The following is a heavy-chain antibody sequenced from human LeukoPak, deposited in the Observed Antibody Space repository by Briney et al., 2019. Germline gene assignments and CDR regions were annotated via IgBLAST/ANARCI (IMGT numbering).Heavy chain of an antibody. Sequence: SETLSLTCTASGGSISSSSYYWGWIRQPPGKGLEWIGSIYYSGSTSYNPSLKSRITISVDASKNQFSLKLSSVTAADTAVYYCARHGRYYDILTGFYYWFDPWGQGTLVTVSS. D-gene: IGHD3-9*01. CDR2: IYYSGST. J-gene: IGHJ5*02. CDR1: GGSISSSSYY. V-gene: IGHV4-39*01. CDR3: ARHGRYYDILTGFYYWFDP.